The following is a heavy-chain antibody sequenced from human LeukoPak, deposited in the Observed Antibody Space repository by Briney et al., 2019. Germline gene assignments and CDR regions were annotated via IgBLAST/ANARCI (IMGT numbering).Heavy chain of an antibody. V-gene: IGHV3-23*01. D-gene: IGHD4-17*01. CDR2: ISARGGST. Sequence: AGGSLRLSCAASGFTLSSYAMSWVRQAPGKGLDWVSSISARGGSTYYADSVKGRFTFSRDNSKNTLYLQMNSLGAEDTAVYYCAKGMFSTVTTPPWDYWGQGTLVTVSS. CDR3: AKGMFSTVTTPPWDY. J-gene: IGHJ4*02. CDR1: GFTLSSYA.